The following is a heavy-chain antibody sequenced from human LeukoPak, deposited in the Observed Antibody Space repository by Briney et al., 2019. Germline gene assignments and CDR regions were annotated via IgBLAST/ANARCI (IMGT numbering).Heavy chain of an antibody. J-gene: IGHJ4*02. CDR3: ARILDSAWGELGY. D-gene: IGHD6-19*01. CDR2: IYSGGST. V-gene: IGHV3-66*01. Sequence: GGSLRLSCAASRFTVSSNYMTWVRQAAGKGLEWVSVIYSGGSTYYADSVKGRFTISRDNSKNTLYLQMNSLRAEDTAVYYCARILDSAWGELGYWGQGTLVTVSS. CDR1: RFTVSSNY.